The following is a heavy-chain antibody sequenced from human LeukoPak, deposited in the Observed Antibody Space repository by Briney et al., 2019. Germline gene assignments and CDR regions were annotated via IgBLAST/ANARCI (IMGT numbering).Heavy chain of an antibody. V-gene: IGHV3-11*01. Sequence: GGSLRLSCAASRFTISDYYMTWIRQAPGKGLEWVSYISSSGSAIYYADPVKGRFTVSRDNAKNSLYLQMNSLRAEDTAVYYCATLGRNYFDSWGQGSLVTVSS. D-gene: IGHD2-15*01. CDR1: RFTISDYY. CDR2: ISSSGSAI. J-gene: IGHJ4*02. CDR3: ATLGRNYFDS.